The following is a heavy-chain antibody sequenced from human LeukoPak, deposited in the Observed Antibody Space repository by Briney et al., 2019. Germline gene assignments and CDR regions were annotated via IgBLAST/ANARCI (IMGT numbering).Heavy chain of an antibody. CDR1: GFTFSSYS. V-gene: IGHV3-21*01. CDR3: ASWGRVVVGAIGRGY. CDR2: ISSSSSYI. D-gene: IGHD2-15*01. Sequence: PGGSLRLSCAASGFTFSSYSMNWVRQAPGKGLEWVSSISSSSSYIYYADSVKGRFTISRDNAKNSLYLQMNSLRAEDTAVYYCASWGRVVVGAIGRGYWGQGTLVNVFS. J-gene: IGHJ4*02.